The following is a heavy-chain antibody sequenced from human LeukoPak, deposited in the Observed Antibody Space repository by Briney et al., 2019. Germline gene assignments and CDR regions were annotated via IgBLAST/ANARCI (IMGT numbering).Heavy chain of an antibody. Sequence: SVKVSCKASGGTFSSYAISWVRQAPGQGLELMGRIIPILGIANYAQKFQGRVTITADKSTSTAYMELSSLRSEDTAVYYCARRTTTVVSYYYYGMDVWGQGTTVTVSS. D-gene: IGHD4-23*01. J-gene: IGHJ6*02. CDR2: IIPILGIA. CDR3: ARRTTTVVSYYYYGMDV. V-gene: IGHV1-69*04. CDR1: GGTFSSYA.